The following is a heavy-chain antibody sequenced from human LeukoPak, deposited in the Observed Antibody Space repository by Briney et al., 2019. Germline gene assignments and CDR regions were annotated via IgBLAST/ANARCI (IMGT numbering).Heavy chain of an antibody. V-gene: IGHV1-69*04. D-gene: IGHD3-22*01. CDR3: ASGYYDSSGYSEFDY. J-gene: IGHJ4*02. CDR2: LIPVLGMS. CDR1: GGSFSTYA. Sequence: ASVKVSCKSSGGSFSTYAVNWVRQAPGQGLEWMGRLIPVLGMSHYAPGFQGRVTLTADRSTSTAYMELSSLRSEDTAVYYCASGYYDSSGYSEFDYWGQGTLVTVSS.